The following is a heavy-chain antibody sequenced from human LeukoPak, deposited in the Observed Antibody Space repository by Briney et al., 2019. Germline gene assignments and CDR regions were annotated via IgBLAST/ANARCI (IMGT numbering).Heavy chain of an antibody. D-gene: IGHD4-11*01. J-gene: IGHJ3*02. V-gene: IGHV1-2*02. CDR1: RYTFTGYY. CDR3: ARAVYSNYVDAFDI. Sequence: ASVKVSCKASRYTFTGYYMHWVRQAPGQGLEWMGWINPNSGGTNYAQKFQGRVTMTRDTSISTAYMELSRLRSDDTAVYYCARAVYSNYVDAFDIWGQGTMVTVSS. CDR2: INPNSGGT.